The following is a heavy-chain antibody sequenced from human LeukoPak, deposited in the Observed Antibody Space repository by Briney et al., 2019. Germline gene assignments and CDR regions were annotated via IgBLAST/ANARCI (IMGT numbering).Heavy chain of an antibody. V-gene: IGHV3-30*02. Sequence: GGSLRLSCAASGFTFSSYSMSWVRQAPGKGLEWVAFIRYDGSNKYYADSVKGRFTISRDNSKNTVYLQMNSLRGEDTAVYYCAKTTSKIAAASDYWGQGTLVTVSS. CDR3: AKTTSKIAAASDY. J-gene: IGHJ4*02. CDR2: IRYDGSNK. CDR1: GFTFSSYS. D-gene: IGHD6-13*01.